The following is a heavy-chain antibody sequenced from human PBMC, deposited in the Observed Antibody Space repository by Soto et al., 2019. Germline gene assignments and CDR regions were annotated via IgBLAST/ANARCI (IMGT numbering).Heavy chain of an antibody. CDR3: ARFPCRMTTVTTGDY. V-gene: IGHV4-34*01. D-gene: IGHD4-17*01. J-gene: IGHJ4*02. CDR2: INHSGST. Sequence: QVQLQQWGAGLLKPSETLSLTCAVYGGSFSGYYWSWIRLPPGQGLEWIGEINHSGSTNYNPSLQSPVFLSVVTSKNQCAQKLSSVTAADTAVYYCARFPCRMTTVTTGDYWGQGPLVTVSS. CDR1: GGSFSGYY.